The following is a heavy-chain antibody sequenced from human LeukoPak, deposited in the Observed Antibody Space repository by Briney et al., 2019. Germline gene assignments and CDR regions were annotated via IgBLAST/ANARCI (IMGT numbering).Heavy chain of an antibody. CDR3: ARDRYYYGSGSFTGMDV. CDR2: ISYDGSNK. CDR1: GFTFSSYA. V-gene: IGHV3-30*04. D-gene: IGHD3-10*01. J-gene: IGHJ6*02. Sequence: GSLRLSCAASGFTFSSYAMHWVRQAPGKGLEWVAVISYDGSNKYYADSVKGRFTISRDNSKNTLYLQMNSLRAEDTAVYYCARDRYYYGSGSFTGMDVWGQGTTVTVSS.